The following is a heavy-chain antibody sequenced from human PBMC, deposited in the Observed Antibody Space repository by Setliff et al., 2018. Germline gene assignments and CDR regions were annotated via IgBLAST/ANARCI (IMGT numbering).Heavy chain of an antibody. V-gene: IGHV3-11*01. CDR3: VKDVVGYSSTWPKRDYFDY. D-gene: IGHD6-13*01. Sequence: GGSLRLSCAASGFRFSDLYMSWVRQVPGKGLEWLSKISGDGNTIYYVDSVKGRFTISRDNAKNSLYLQMNSLRAEDTAVYYCVKDVVGYSSTWPKRDYFDYWGQGTLVTVSS. CDR1: GFRFSDLY. CDR2: ISGDGNTI. J-gene: IGHJ4*02.